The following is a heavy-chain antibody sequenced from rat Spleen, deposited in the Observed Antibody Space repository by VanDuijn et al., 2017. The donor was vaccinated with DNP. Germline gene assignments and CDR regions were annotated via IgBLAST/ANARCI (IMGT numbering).Heavy chain of an antibody. D-gene: IGHD5-1*01. CDR2: ITGGGGST. J-gene: IGHJ4*01. CDR1: GFTFSYYW. Sequence: EVQLVESGGDLVQPGRSLKLSCVASGFTFSYYWMAWIRQVPGKGLEWIASITGGGGSTYYRDSVKGRFTISRDNAENTVYLQMNSLRSEDTATYYCARVQLGYYALDAWGQGTSVTVSS. V-gene: IGHV5-58*01. CDR3: ARVQLGYYALDA.